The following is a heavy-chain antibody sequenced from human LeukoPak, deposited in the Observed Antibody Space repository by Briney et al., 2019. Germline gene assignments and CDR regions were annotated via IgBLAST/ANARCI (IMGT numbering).Heavy chain of an antibody. Sequence: GGSLRLSCAASGFTFSSYPMSWVSQVPGKGLEWVSAIGGSGGDTYYADSVKGRFTISRDNSKNTLYPQMNSLRAEDTAVYYCATSSGWYPKYFDYWGQGTLVTVSS. CDR2: IGGSGGDT. V-gene: IGHV3-23*01. CDR3: ATSSGWYPKYFDY. D-gene: IGHD6-19*01. CDR1: GFTFSSYP. J-gene: IGHJ4*02.